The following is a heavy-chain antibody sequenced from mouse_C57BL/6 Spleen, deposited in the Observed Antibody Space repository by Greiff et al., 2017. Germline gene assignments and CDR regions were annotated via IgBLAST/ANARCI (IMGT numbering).Heavy chain of an antibody. CDR1: GFTFSSYT. Sequence: EVKLQESGGGLVKPGGSLKLSCAASGFTFSSYTMSWVRQTPEKRLEWVATISGGGGNTYYPDSVKGRFTISRDNAKNTLYLQMSSLRSEDTALYYCARGGATDYFDYWGQGTTLTVSS. V-gene: IGHV5-9*01. J-gene: IGHJ2*01. D-gene: IGHD3-1*01. CDR3: ARGGATDYFDY. CDR2: ISGGGGNT.